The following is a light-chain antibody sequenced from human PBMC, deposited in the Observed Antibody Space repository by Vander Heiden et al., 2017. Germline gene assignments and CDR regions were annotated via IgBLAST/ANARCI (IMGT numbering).Light chain of an antibody. CDR2: DAS. Sequence: EIVLTQSPATLSLSPGDRATLSCRASQSVRSYLAWYQQKPGQAPRLLIYDASNSATGIPARFSGSGSGTDFTLTISSLEPEDFAVYYCQQRSTFGPGTKVDIK. CDR1: QSVRSY. CDR3: QQRST. J-gene: IGKJ3*01. V-gene: IGKV3-11*01.